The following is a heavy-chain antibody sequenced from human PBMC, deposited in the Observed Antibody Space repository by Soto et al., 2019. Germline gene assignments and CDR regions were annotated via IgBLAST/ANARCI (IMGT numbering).Heavy chain of an antibody. Sequence: GGSLRLSCAASGFTFSSYAMSWVRQAPGKGLEWVSAISGSGGSTYYADSVKGRFTISRDNSKNTLYLQMNSLRAEDTAVYYCAKLDGSIYGDYVVFQHWGQGTLVTVSS. D-gene: IGHD4-17*01. V-gene: IGHV3-23*01. CDR3: AKLDGSIYGDYVVFQH. J-gene: IGHJ1*01. CDR1: GFTFSSYA. CDR2: ISGSGGST.